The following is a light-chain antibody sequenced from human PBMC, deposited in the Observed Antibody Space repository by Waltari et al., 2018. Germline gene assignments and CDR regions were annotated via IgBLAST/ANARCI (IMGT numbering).Light chain of an antibody. CDR1: SGDVEIYTL. CDR3: CSYAGSSTFV. Sequence: QSALTQPASVSGSPGQSISISCSGTSGDVEIYTLVSWYQQHPGKAPQLLIYETTKRPSVVFVRFSGSKSGNTSYLTVSGLQAEDESDYYCCSYAGSSTFVFGSGTRVTV. V-gene: IGLV2-23*01. CDR2: ETT. J-gene: IGLJ1*01.